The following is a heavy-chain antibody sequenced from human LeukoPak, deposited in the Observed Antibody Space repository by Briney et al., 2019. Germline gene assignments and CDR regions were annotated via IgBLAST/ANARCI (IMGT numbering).Heavy chain of an antibody. D-gene: IGHD5-12*01. CDR3: ARNTDYRFDY. Sequence: GGSLRLSCAASGFTFSSYAMSWVRQAPGDGLEWVSFIYKSGDTYYADSVQGRFIISRDNSKDTVYLQMNSLRAEDTAVYYCARNTDYRFDYWGQGTRVTVSS. J-gene: IGHJ4*02. CDR2: IYKSGDT. CDR1: GFTFSSYA. V-gene: IGHV3-66*01.